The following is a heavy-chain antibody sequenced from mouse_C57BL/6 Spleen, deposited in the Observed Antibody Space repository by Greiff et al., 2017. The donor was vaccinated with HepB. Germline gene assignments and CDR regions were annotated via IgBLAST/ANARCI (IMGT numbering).Heavy chain of an antibody. D-gene: IGHD1-1*01. CDR1: GYTFTSYW. V-gene: IGHV1-50*01. CDR3: ARSDYGSSPD. J-gene: IGHJ1*03. Sequence: QVQLQQPGAELVKPGASVKLSCKASGYTFTSYWMQWVKQRPGQGLEWIGEIDPSDSYTNYNQKFKGKATLTVDTSSSTAYMQLSSLTSEDSAVYYCARSDYGSSPDWGTGTTVTVSS. CDR2: IDPSDSYT.